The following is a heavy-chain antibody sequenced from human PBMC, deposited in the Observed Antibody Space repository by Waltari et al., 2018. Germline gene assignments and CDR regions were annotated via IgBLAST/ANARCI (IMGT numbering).Heavy chain of an antibody. J-gene: IGHJ4*02. V-gene: IGHV1-3*01. D-gene: IGHD3-22*01. CDR3: ARGAGYYDSSGPDY. Sequence: QVQLVQSGAEVKKPGASVKVSCKASGYTFTSYAMHWVRQAPGQRLEWMGWINAGNCNTKYSQKFQGRVTITADKSTSTAYMELSSLRSEDTAVYYCARGAGYYDSSGPDYWGQGTLVTVSS. CDR2: INAGNCNT. CDR1: GYTFTSYA.